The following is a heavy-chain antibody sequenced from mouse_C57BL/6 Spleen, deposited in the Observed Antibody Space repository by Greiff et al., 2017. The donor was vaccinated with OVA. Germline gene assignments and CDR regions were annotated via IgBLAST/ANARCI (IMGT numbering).Heavy chain of an antibody. J-gene: IGHJ3*01. CDR2: IRLKSDNYAT. Sequence: EVMLVESGGGLVQPGGSMKLSCVASGFTFSNYWMNWVRQSPEKGLEWVAQIRLKSDNYATHYAESVKGRFTISRDDSKSSVYLQMNNLRAEDTGIYYCTGGPGGFAYWGQGTLVTVSA. CDR3: TGGPGGFAY. V-gene: IGHV6-3*01. CDR1: GFTFSNYW.